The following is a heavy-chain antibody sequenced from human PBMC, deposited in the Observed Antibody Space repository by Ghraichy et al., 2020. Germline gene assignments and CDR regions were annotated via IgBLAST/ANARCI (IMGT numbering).Heavy chain of an antibody. V-gene: IGHV3-43*01. J-gene: IGHJ5*02. CDR2: FTWDGESA. D-gene: IGHD3-9*01. CDR3: ANERLRYFEA. Sequence: GGSLRLSCAASGFIFDDYTMHWVRQAPGKGLEWVSLFTWDGESAYYADSVKGRFTISRDNSKNSLYLQMNSLRTEDTALYYCANERLRYFEAWGQGTLVTVSS. CDR1: GFIFDDYT.